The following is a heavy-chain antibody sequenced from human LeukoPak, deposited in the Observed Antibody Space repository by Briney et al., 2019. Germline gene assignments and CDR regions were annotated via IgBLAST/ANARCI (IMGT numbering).Heavy chain of an antibody. CDR3: ARSGPGYSYGYGGY. Sequence: PGGSLRLSCAASGFTFSSYSMNWVRQAPGKGLEWVSSISSSSSYIYYADSVKGRFTISRDNAKNSVYLQMNSLRAEDTAVYYCARSGPGYSYGYGGYWGQGTLVTVSS. CDR2: ISSSSSYI. V-gene: IGHV3-21*01. D-gene: IGHD5-18*01. J-gene: IGHJ4*02. CDR1: GFTFSSYS.